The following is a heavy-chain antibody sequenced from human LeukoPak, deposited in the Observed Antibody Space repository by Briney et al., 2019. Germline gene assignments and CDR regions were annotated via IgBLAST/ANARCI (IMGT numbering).Heavy chain of an antibody. CDR3: ARDAAAGTVWFDP. J-gene: IGHJ5*02. CDR2: IYYSGRT. D-gene: IGHD6-13*01. CDR1: GGSVSSGSYY. V-gene: IGHV4-61*01. Sequence: SETLSLTCTVSGGSVSSGSYYWSWIRQPPGKGLEWIGYIYYSGRTNYNPSLKSRVTISVDTSKSQFSLKLSSVTAADTAVYYCARDAAAGTVWFDPWGQGTLVTVSS.